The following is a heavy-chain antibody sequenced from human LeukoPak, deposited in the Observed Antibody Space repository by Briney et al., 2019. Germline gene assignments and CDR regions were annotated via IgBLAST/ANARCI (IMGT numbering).Heavy chain of an antibody. J-gene: IGHJ6*03. CDR1: GFTFSNFP. V-gene: IGHV3-21*01. Sequence: GGSLRLTCAASGFTFSNFPMHWVRQAPGKGLEWVSSISSSTTYIYYADSVKGRFTISRDNAENSLYLQVNSLRAEDTAVYYCAKTGTPLIYYYYYMDVWGKGTTATVSS. D-gene: IGHD1-1*01. CDR2: ISSSTTYI. CDR3: AKTGTPLIYYYYYMDV.